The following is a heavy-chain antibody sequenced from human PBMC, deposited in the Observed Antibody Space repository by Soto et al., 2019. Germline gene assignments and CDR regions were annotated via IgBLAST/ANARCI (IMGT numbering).Heavy chain of an antibody. Sequence: EVQLLEAGGGLVQPGGSLRLSCAASGFSFTNYGMSWVRQAPGKGLAWLSAIIGNGDTAYYADSVRGRFTISRDNSKNTLSMRLDDLGAEYMGICLCAKDYDHGDSLPFAGWCQGTLVTVSS. V-gene: IGHV3-23*01. CDR2: IIGNGDTA. D-gene: IGHD4-17*01. CDR1: GFSFTNYG. J-gene: IGHJ4*02. CDR3: AKDYDHGDSLPFAG.